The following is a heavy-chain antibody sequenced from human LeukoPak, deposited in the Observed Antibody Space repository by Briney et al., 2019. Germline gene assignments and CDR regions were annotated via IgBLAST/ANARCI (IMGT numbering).Heavy chain of an antibody. CDR3: ARGAAGSVLRFLELPIVPGMRGYSWFDP. J-gene: IGHJ5*02. CDR1: GGSFSCYY. D-gene: IGHD3-3*01. V-gene: IGHV4-34*01. Sequence: ETLSLTCAVYGGSFSCYYWSWIRQPPGKGPELIGEINHSGSTNYNSSLKSRGTITIDTSKNQFSLKLGSVTAADKAVYYCARGAAGSVLRFLELPIVPGMRGYSWFDPWGQGTLVTVSS. CDR2: INHSGST.